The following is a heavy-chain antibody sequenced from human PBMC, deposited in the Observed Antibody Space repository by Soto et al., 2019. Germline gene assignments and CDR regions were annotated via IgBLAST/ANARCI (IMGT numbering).Heavy chain of an antibody. CDR2: MSSDGSKI. J-gene: IGHJ4*02. CDR3: AKDEGVGGTLGLFDY. CDR1: GFDFTYYA. V-gene: IGHV3-30*18. D-gene: IGHD1-26*01. Sequence: QVQLVECGGGAVQPGESLRLSCVASGFDFTYYAMHCVRQAPGKGLESVAVMSSDGSKIHHTDSVKGRFTISRDISKKSLYLQMYSLRKEDTSVYFCAKDEGVGGTLGLFDYGGQGTVVSVSS.